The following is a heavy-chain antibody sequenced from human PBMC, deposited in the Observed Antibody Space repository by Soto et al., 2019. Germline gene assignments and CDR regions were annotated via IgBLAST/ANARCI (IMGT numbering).Heavy chain of an antibody. CDR2: IYYSGST. J-gene: IGHJ4*02. Sequence: SETRSLTCTVSGGSISSYYWSWIRQPPGKGLEWIGYIYYSGSTNYNPSLKSRVTISVDTSKNQFSLKLSSVTAADTAVYYCARNYGFYFDYWGQGTLVTVSS. CDR1: GGSISSYY. D-gene: IGHD3-10*01. V-gene: IGHV4-59*08. CDR3: ARNYGFYFDY.